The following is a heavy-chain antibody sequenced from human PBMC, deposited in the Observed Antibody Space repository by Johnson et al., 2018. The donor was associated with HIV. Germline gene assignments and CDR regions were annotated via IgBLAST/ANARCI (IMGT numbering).Heavy chain of an antibody. Sequence: VQLVESGGGLVQPGGSLRLSCAASGFTFSSYWMSWVRQAPGKGLEWVANIKQDGSDKYYVDSVKGRFTISRDNAKNSLFLQMNSLRAEDTAVYYCARDPRGVIVAPSDAFDIWGQGTMVTVSS. D-gene: IGHD3-10*01. CDR3: ARDPRGVIVAPSDAFDI. CDR2: IKQDGSDK. CDR1: GFTFSSYW. V-gene: IGHV3-7*01. J-gene: IGHJ3*02.